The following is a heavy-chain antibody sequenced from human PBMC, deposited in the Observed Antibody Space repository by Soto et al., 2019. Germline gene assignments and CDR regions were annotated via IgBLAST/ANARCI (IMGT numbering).Heavy chain of an antibody. V-gene: IGHV3-21*01. Sequence: GGSLRLSCAASGFTFSDAWMNWVRQAPGKGLEWVSSISGSGDYMYYTDSVKGRFTLSRDNAKNSLWLQMNSLRAEDTAVYYCARVLLSSSWSYWYFDLWGRGTLVTVSS. CDR1: GFTFSDAW. CDR2: ISGSGDYM. J-gene: IGHJ2*01. D-gene: IGHD6-13*01. CDR3: ARVLLSSSWSYWYFDL.